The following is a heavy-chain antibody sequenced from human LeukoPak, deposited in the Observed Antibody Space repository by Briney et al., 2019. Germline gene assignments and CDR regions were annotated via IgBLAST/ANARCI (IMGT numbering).Heavy chain of an antibody. Sequence: PSETLSLTCTVSGGSISTSSYYWGWVRQPPGKGLEWIGNIFYSGSTYYSPSLKSRVTMSVDTSKNQFSLKLSSVTAADTAVYYCARGSSPGIYYYYYYYMDVWGKGTTVTISS. J-gene: IGHJ6*03. CDR3: ARGSSPGIYYYYYYYMDV. D-gene: IGHD2-15*01. V-gene: IGHV4-39*07. CDR2: IFYSGST. CDR1: GGSISTSSYY.